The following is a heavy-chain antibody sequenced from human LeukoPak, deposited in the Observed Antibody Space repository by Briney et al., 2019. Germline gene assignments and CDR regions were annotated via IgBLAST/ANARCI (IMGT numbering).Heavy chain of an antibody. CDR3: ARDREQYDAFDI. CDR1: GGSISSYY. Sequence: SETLSLTCTVSGGSISSYYWSWIRQPPGKGLEWIGYIYYSGSTNYNPSLKSRVTISVDTSKNQFSLKLSSVTAADTAVYYCARDREQYDAFDIWGQGTMVTVSS. D-gene: IGHD1-26*01. J-gene: IGHJ3*02. V-gene: IGHV4-59*01. CDR2: IYYSGST.